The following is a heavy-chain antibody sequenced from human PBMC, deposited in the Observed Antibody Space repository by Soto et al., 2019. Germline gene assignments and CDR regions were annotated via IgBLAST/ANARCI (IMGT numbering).Heavy chain of an antibody. J-gene: IGHJ4*02. V-gene: IGHV3-21*01. CDR2: ISSSSSYI. D-gene: IGHD3-10*01. Sequence: EVQLVESGGGLVKPGGSLRLSCAASGFTFSSYSMNWVRQAPGKGLEWVSSISSSSSYIYYADSVKGRFTISRDNAKNSLYLQMNSLRAEATAVYYCARPAMVRGVSGFDYWVQGTLVTVSS. CDR3: ARPAMVRGVSGFDY. CDR1: GFTFSSYS.